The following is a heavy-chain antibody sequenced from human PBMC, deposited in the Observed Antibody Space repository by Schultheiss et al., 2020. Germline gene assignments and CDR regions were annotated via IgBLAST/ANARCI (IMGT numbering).Heavy chain of an antibody. J-gene: IGHJ5*01. CDR3: AGHAAINYGLHWLDP. CDR1: GGSFSGYY. V-gene: IGHV4-59*01. D-gene: IGHD3-10*01. CDR2: IYYSGSA. Sequence: SETLSLTCAVYGGSFSGYYWGWIRQPPGKGLEWIGNIYYSGSANYNPPLKSRVTISVDTSKNQFSLKLSRGTAADTAVYYCAGHAAINYGLHWLDPWGQGTLVTVSS.